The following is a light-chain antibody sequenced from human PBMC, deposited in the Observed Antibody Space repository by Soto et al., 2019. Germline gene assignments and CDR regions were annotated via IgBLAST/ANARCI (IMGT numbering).Light chain of an antibody. CDR3: QQYVSSPLT. Sequence: EIVLTQSPGTLSLSPGERATLSCRASQTVTNNYLAWYQQRPGRAPRLLIYGASVRATGVPDRFTGSGSGTAFTLTINRLEPEDFAVYHCQQYVSSPLTFGGGSKV. J-gene: IGKJ4*01. CDR2: GAS. V-gene: IGKV3-20*01. CDR1: QTVTNNY.